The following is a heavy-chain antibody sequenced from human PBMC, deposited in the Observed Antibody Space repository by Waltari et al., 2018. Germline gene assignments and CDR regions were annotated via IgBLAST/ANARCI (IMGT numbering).Heavy chain of an antibody. D-gene: IGHD3-16*02. V-gene: IGHV3-30-3*01. CDR2: ISYNGVNK. Sequence: QVQLVESGGGVVQPGRSLRLSCAASGFIFQNYALHWVRQAPGKGLGWVAMISYNGVNKEYADSVQGRFTISRDNSKETLWLQMNSLRIEDTAMYYCVGYRSASNLGPWGHGTLVTVSS. CDR1: GFIFQNYA. J-gene: IGHJ5*02. CDR3: VGYRSASNLGP.